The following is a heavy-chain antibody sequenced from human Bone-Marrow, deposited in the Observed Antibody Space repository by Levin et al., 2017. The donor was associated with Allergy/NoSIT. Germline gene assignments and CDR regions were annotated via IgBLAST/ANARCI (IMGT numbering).Heavy chain of an antibody. D-gene: IGHD3-9*01. CDR3: ARVAPEDYDFLTGYSGRYYYYGMDV. Sequence: SETLSLTCTVSGASIDNYYWSWVRQSAGSGLEWIGRIYPSGTNIYNPSLRSRLTLSGDTSKNQFSLTLSSVTAADTAVYYCARVAPEDYDFLTGYSGRYYYYGMDVWGPGTTVTVSS. CDR1: GASIDNYY. J-gene: IGHJ6*02. V-gene: IGHV4-4*07. CDR2: IYPSGTN.